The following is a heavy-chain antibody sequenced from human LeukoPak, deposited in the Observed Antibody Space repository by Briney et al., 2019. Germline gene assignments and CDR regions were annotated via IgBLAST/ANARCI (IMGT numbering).Heavy chain of an antibody. Sequence: SQTLSLTCTVSGGSISSYYWSWIRQPPGKGLEWIGYIYYSGGTNYNPSLKSRVTISVDTSKNHFSLKLTSVTAADTAVYYCARMYDRSGYYYPFDYWGQGTLVTVSS. CDR3: ARMYDRSGYYYPFDY. V-gene: IGHV4-59*08. J-gene: IGHJ4*02. CDR2: IYYSGGT. D-gene: IGHD3-22*01. CDR1: GGSISSYY.